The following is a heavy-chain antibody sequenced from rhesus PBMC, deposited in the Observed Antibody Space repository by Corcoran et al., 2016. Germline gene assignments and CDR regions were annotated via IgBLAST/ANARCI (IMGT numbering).Heavy chain of an antibody. Sequence: QLQLQESGPGLVKPSETLSLTCAVSGGSISSNYWSWIRQPPGKGLEWIGLISGSGGSTDYNPSLKSRVTISTDTSKNQFSLKLSSVTAADTAVYYCSREGSGGSAAPDYWGQGVLVTVSS. D-gene: IGHD6S26*01. CDR2: ISGSGGST. CDR1: GGSISSNY. J-gene: IGHJ4*01. CDR3: SREGSGGSAAPDY. V-gene: IGHV4-173*01.